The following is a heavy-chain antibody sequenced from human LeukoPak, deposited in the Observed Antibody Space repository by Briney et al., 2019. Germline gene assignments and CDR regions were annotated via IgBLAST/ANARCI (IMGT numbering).Heavy chain of an antibody. D-gene: IGHD3-3*01. J-gene: IGHJ4*02. Sequence: SETLSLTCAVYGGSFSGYYWSWIRQPPGKGLEWIGEINHSGSTNYNPSLKSRVTISVDTSKDQFSLKLSSVTAADTAVYYCARGLDYDFWSGQYYFDYWGQGTLVTVSS. CDR2: INHSGST. CDR1: GGSFSGYY. CDR3: ARGLDYDFWSGQYYFDY. V-gene: IGHV4-34*01.